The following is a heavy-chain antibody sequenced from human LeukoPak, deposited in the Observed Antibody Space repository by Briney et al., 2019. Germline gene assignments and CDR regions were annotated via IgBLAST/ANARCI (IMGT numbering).Heavy chain of an antibody. V-gene: IGHV3-13*01. D-gene: IGHD2-15*01. J-gene: IGHJ4*02. CDR1: GFTFSSYD. Sequence: GGSLRLSCAASGFTFSSYDFHWVRQATGKGLEWVAGIGAAGDTYYPASVKGRFTISRENAKNSLYLQMNSPRAGDTAVYYCVTEVVGCAGGCYSNFEYWGQGILVTVSS. CDR3: VTEVVGCAGGCYSNFEY. CDR2: IGAAGDT.